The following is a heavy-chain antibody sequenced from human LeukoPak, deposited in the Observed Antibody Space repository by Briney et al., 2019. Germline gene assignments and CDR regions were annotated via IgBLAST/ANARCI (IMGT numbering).Heavy chain of an antibody. D-gene: IGHD6-13*01. V-gene: IGHV4-34*01. CDR2: INHSGST. CDR3: PSDLAAAGRGTDY. CDR1: GGSFSGYY. J-gene: IGHJ4*02. Sequence: PSETLSLTCAVYGGSFSGYYWSWIRQPPGKGLEWIGEINHSGSTNYNPSLKSRVTISVDTSKNQFSLKLSSGTAADTAVYYCPSDLAAAGRGTDYWGQGSLATVSP.